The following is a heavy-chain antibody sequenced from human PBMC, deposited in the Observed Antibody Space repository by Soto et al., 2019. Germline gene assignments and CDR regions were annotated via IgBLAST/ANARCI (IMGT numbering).Heavy chain of an antibody. V-gene: IGHV5-51*04. D-gene: IGHD1-26*01. CDR2: VYPSVSDV. CDR1: GYRFSSSW. J-gene: IGHJ4*02. CDR3: TKEPPNPFAS. Sequence: GQSLKISCKGTGYRFSSSWIGCGRQKPGKGLEWLGNVYPSVSDVRYSPAFAGQVTISADKPINTAYFKLLNLSASDTAIYYCTKEPPNPFASRGRGSSVIVSS.